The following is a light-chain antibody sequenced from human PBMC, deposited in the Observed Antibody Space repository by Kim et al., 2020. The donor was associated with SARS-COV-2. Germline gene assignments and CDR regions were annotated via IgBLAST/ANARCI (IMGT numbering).Light chain of an antibody. CDR3: QAWDSSTVV. CDR1: KLGDKF. V-gene: IGLV3-1*01. CDR2: QDS. J-gene: IGLJ2*01. Sequence: VSPGQTASITCSGDKLGDKFACWYQQKPGQSPVLVIYQDSKRPSGIPERFSGSNSGNTATLTISGTQAMDEADYYCQAWDSSTVVFGGGTKLTVL.